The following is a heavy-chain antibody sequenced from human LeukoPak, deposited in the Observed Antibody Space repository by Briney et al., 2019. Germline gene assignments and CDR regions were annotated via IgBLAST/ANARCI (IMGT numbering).Heavy chain of an antibody. V-gene: IGHV3-30*18. CDR2: ISYDDSSK. J-gene: IGHJ4*02. CDR3: AKQRAGNSWSPDY. CDR1: GFIFSNYG. Sequence: QSGGSLRLSCAASGFIFSNYGMHWVRQAPGKGLEWVAVISYDDSSKYYADSVKGRFTISRDNSKNTLYLQMNNLRAEDTAVYYCAKQRAGNSWSPDYWGQGTLVTVSS. D-gene: IGHD6-13*01.